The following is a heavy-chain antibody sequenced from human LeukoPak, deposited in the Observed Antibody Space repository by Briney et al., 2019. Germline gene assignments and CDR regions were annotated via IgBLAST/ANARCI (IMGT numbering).Heavy chain of an antibody. D-gene: IGHD3-10*01. CDR3: ATYTGNDYGSGSYST. CDR1: GYTFTSYD. J-gene: IGHJ4*02. CDR2: MNPNSGNT. V-gene: IGHV1-8*01. Sequence: GASVKVSCKASGYTFTSYDINWVRQATGQGLEWMGWMNPNSGNTGYAQKFQGRVTMTRNTSISTAYMELSSLRSEDTAVYYSATYTGNDYGSGSYSTWGQGTLVTVSS.